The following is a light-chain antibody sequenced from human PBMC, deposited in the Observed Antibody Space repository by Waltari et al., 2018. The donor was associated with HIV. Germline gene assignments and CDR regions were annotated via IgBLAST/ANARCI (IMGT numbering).Light chain of an antibody. V-gene: IGLV4-69*01. Sequence: QVVLTQAPSPSASLGTPVNFTCTLSRRHSSYDLAWRQQPPGKGPRYLMKLHSDGSHNRGDGIPDRFSGSSSGAERHLIISSLHSDDEADYYCQTWGSGIVIFGGGTKLTVL. CDR1: RRHSSYD. J-gene: IGLJ2*01. CDR3: QTWGSGIVI. CDR2: LHSDGSH.